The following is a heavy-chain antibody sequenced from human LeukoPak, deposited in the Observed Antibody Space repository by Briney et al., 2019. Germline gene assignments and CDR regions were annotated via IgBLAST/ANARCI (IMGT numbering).Heavy chain of an antibody. CDR3: ARLTAVTGLVDYFDY. D-gene: IGHD6-19*01. J-gene: IGHJ4*02. CDR2: IYYSGST. Sequence: PSQTLSLTCTVSGGSISSGSYYWSWIRQPPGTGLEWIGYIYYSGSTNYNPSLKSRVTISVDTSKNQFSLRLTSVTAADTAVYYCARLTAVTGLVDYFDYWGQGTLVTVPS. V-gene: IGHV4-61*01. CDR1: GGSISSGSYY.